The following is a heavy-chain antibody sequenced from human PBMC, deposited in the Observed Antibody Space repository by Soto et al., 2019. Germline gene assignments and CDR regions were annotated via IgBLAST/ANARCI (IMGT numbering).Heavy chain of an antibody. V-gene: IGHV3-49*03. J-gene: IGHJ3*02. CDR1: GFTFGDYA. D-gene: IGHD3-9*01. CDR3: TGGGLRHELRYFDWSQGEDAFDI. Sequence: GGSLRLSCTASGFTFGDYAMSWFRQAPGKGLEWVGFIRSKAYGGTTEYAASVKGRFTISRDDSKSIAYLQMNSLKTEDTAVYYCTGGGLRHELRYFDWSQGEDAFDIWGQGTMVTVSS. CDR2: IRSKAYGGTT.